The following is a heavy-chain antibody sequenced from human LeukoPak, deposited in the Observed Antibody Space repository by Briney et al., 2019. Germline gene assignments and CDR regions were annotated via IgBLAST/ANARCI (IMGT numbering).Heavy chain of an antibody. J-gene: IGHJ4*02. D-gene: IGHD6-13*01. V-gene: IGHV3-7*01. CDR3: ARGPWYLQGNYFDF. Sequence: GGSLRLSCAASGFTFSSFWMSWVRQAPGKGLEWVAAIPQDGRAQHYVDSVKGRFTISRDNAKNSLYLQMGGLRAEDTAVYYCARGPWYLQGNYFDFWGQGALVTVSS. CDR2: IPQDGRAQ. CDR1: GFTFSSFW.